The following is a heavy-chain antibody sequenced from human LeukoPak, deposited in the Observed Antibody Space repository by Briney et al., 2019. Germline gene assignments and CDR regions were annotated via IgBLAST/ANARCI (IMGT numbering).Heavy chain of an antibody. J-gene: IGHJ4*02. CDR2: ISSSSRYI. D-gene: IGHD1-26*01. CDR1: GFTCSSYS. CDR3: ARLVSSGSYFDY. V-gene: IGHV3-21*01. Sequence: GGSLRLSCAASGFTCSSYSMNWVRHAPGKGREWVSSISSSSRYIYYADSGKGRFTISRDNAKNSLYLQMNSLRAEDTAVYYCARLVSSGSYFDYWGQGTLVAVSS.